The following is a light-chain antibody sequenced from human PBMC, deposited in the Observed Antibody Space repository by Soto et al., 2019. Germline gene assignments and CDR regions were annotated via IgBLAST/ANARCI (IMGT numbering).Light chain of an antibody. CDR3: QQYNDWLT. CDR2: ATS. V-gene: IGKV3D-15*01. J-gene: IGKJ4*01. Sequence: EIVLTQSPATLSLSPGERATLSCRASQSVNNNLAWYQQRPGQPPRLLIYATSIRATGIPARFSGSGSGTEFTLTISSLQSEDFAVYYCQQYNDWLTFGGGTKVEIK. CDR1: QSVNNN.